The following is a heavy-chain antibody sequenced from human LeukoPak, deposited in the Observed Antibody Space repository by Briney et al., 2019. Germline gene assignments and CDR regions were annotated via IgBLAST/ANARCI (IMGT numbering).Heavy chain of an antibody. CDR2: IYYSGTT. J-gene: IGHJ4*02. CDR1: GGSISSHY. Sequence: SEALSLTCTVSGGSISSHYWSWIRQPPGKGLEWIGYIYYSGTTNYNPSLKSRVTISVDTSKNQFSLKLSSVTAADTAVYYCARGVYIAAAQYGYWGQGTLVSVSS. V-gene: IGHV4-59*11. CDR3: ARGVYIAAAQYGY. D-gene: IGHD6-13*01.